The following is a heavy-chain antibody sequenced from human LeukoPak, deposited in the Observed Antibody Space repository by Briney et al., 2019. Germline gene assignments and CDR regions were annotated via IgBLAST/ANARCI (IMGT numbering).Heavy chain of an antibody. CDR2: IYYSGST. V-gene: IGHV4-59*01. CDR1: GGSISSYY. CDR3: ARGNEYSSSWYVGSSYYYYMDV. J-gene: IGHJ6*03. Sequence: PSETLSLTCTVSGGSISSYYWSWIRQPPGKGLEWIGYIYYSGSTNYNPSLKSRVTISVDTSKNQFSLKLSSVTAADTAVYYCARGNEYSSSWYVGSSYYYYMDVWGKGTTVTVSS. D-gene: IGHD6-13*01.